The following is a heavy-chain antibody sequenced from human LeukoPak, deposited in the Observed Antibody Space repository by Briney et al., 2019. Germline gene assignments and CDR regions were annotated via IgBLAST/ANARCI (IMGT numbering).Heavy chain of an antibody. CDR2: IYYSGNT. J-gene: IGHJ2*01. Sequence: SETLSLTCTVSGGSISSSSYYWGWIRQPPGKGLEWIGSIYYSGNTYYNPSLKSRVTISVDTSKNQFSLKLNSVTAADTATYYCARSPLLDFWSGYYNWYFDLWGRGTLVTVSS. D-gene: IGHD3-3*01. CDR3: ARSPLLDFWSGYYNWYFDL. CDR1: GGSISSSSYY. V-gene: IGHV4-39*01.